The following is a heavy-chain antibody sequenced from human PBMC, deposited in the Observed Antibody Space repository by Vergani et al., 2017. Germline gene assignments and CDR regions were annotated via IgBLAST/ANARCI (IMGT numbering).Heavy chain of an antibody. CDR1: GFTVSSNY. Sequence: EVQLVESGGGLVQPGGSLRLSCAASGFTVSSNYMSWVRQAPGKGLEWVSVIYSGGSTCYADSVKGRFTISRDNSKNTLYLQMNSLRAEDTAVYYCARARWDTVTASYYFDYWGQGTLVTVSS. CDR2: IYSGGST. V-gene: IGHV3-66*01. D-gene: IGHD4-17*01. CDR3: ARARWDTVTASYYFDY. J-gene: IGHJ4*02.